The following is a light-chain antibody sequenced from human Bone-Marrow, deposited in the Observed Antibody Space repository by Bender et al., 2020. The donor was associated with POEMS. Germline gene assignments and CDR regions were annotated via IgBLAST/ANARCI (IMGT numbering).Light chain of an antibody. CDR3: QVWAGWSDQTVV. V-gene: IGLV3-9*01. CDR2: RDR. CDR1: DIGAKS. Sequence: SYELTQPLSVSVALGQTARITCGGNDIGAKSVHWYRQKPGQAPVLVIYRDRNRPSGIPERFSGSNSGNTATLTIRRVEAADEADYYCQVWAGWSDQTVVFGGGTKLTVL. J-gene: IGLJ2*01.